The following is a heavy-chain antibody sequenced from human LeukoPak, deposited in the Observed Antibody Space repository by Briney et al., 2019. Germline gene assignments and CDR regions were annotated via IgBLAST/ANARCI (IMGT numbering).Heavy chain of an antibody. CDR1: GFTFSNYW. Sequence: PGGSLRLSCAASGFTFSNYWMRCVRQAPGKGVEWVAKIKQDGSEKYYVGSVMGRFTISRDNAQNSLYLQVNTVRVEDTAVYYCARRIVGATTYDWFVPWGQGSLVTVSS. J-gene: IGHJ5*02. D-gene: IGHD1-26*01. CDR2: IKQDGSEK. CDR3: ARRIVGATTYDWFVP. V-gene: IGHV3-7*01.